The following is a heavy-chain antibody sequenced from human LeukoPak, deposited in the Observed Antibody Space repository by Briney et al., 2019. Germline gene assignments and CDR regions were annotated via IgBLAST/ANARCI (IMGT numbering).Heavy chain of an antibody. V-gene: IGHV3-43*02. CDR1: GFTFNAYS. CDR3: ARDTGSGWDFDY. CDR2: VKGDGVTT. D-gene: IGHD6-25*01. Sequence: QSGGSLRLSWAASGFTFNAYSIHWVRQAPGKGLEWVSLVKGDGVTTDYANSVKGRFTVSRDNSKNSLYLQMSNLRTEDTALYYCARDTGSGWDFDYWGQGTLVTVSS. J-gene: IGHJ4*02.